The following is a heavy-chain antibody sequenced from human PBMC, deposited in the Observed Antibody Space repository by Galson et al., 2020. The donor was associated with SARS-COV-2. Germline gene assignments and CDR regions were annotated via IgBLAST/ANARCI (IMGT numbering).Heavy chain of an antibody. CDR2: IYYSGTT. J-gene: IGHJ2*01. CDR3: ARRGGTVTTRLCDL. V-gene: IGHV4-39*01. Sequence: SETLSLTCTVSGGSISTTSYFWGWIRQPPGKGLEWIGTIYYSGTTYYNPSLRSRVTISVDTSTNQFSLKLNSVTAADTAVYYCARRGGTVTTRLCDLWGRGTLVTVSS. CDR1: GGSISTTSYF. D-gene: IGHD4-17*01.